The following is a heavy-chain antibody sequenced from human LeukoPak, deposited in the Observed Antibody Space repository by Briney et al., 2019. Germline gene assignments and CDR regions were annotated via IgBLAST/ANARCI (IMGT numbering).Heavy chain of an antibody. D-gene: IGHD5-24*01. CDR3: AKGRRDGYSYDVLDI. V-gene: IGHV3-23*01. CDR1: GFTVSSYG. Sequence: GGSLRLASAGSGFTVSSYGRSWGRQAPGKGLEWVSGISGSGGSTYYADSVKGRITISRDNSKNTLNLQMNSLRVEDTAVYYCAKGRRDGYSYDVLDIWGQGTMVTVSS. J-gene: IGHJ3*02. CDR2: ISGSGGST.